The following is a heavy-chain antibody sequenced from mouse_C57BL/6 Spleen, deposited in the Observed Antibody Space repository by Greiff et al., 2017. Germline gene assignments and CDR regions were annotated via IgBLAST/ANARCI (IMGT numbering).Heavy chain of an antibody. CDR1: GFSFNTYA. CDR2: IRSKSNNYAT. V-gene: IGHV10-1*01. CDR3: VRQRGYWYFDV. J-gene: IGHJ1*03. Sequence: EVKLMESGGGLVQPKGSLKLSCAASGFSFNTYAMNWVRQAPGKGLEWVARIRSKSNNYATYYADSVKDRFTISRDDSESMLYLQMNNLKTEDTAMYYCVRQRGYWYFDVWGTGTTVTVSS.